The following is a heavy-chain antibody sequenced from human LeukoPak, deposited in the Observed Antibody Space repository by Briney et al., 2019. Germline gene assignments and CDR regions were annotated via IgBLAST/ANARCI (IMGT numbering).Heavy chain of an antibody. V-gene: IGHV4-61*01. D-gene: IGHD2-2*01. J-gene: IGHJ6*02. CDR3: ARTRSTFGYYYYGMDV. CDR2: IYYSGST. CDR1: GGSVSSGSYY. Sequence: SETLSLTCTVSGGSVSSGSYYWSWIRQPPGKGPEWIGYIYYSGSTNYNPSLKSRVTISVDTSKNQFSLKLSSVTAADTAVYYCARTRSTFGYYYYGMDVWGQGTTVTVSS.